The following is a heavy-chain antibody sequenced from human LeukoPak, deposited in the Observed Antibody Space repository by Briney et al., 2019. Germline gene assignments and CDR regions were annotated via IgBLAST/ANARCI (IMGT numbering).Heavy chain of an antibody. V-gene: IGHV7-4-1*02. J-gene: IGHJ6*03. CDR1: GYTFTSYA. D-gene: IGHD2-15*01. CDR3: ARKSVAATPRDIVYQYYSMDV. Sequence: GASVKVSCKASGYTFTSYAMNWVRQAPEQGLEWMGWINTNTGNPTYAQGFTGRFVFSLDTSVSTAYLQISSLKAEDTAVYYCARKSVAATPRDIVYQYYSMDVWGKGTTVTVSS. CDR2: INTNTGNP.